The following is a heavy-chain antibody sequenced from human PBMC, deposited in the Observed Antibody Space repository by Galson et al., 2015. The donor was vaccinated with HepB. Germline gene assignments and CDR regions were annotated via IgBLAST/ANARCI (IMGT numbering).Heavy chain of an antibody. CDR3: AKDYYLFNIAASYFIS. CDR2: ISGSGSDA. Sequence: QVQLQESGPGLVKPSETLSPTCTVSAGSLSGNYWSWVRQAPGKGLEWVARISGSGSDAQDGDSVQGRLTISRDNYKNTVHLQMDSLRAEDTALYYCAKDYYLFNIAASYFISWGRGTLVAVSS. CDR1: AGSLSGNY. D-gene: IGHD3-22*01. V-gene: IGHV3-11*03. J-gene: IGHJ4*02.